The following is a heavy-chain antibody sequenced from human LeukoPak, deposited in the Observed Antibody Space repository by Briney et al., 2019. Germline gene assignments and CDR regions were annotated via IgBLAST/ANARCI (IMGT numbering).Heavy chain of an antibody. CDR1: GFTFSGSA. CDR3: TRHTIYGDLDYYYYYMDV. V-gene: IGHV3-73*01. J-gene: IGHJ6*03. Sequence: GGSLRLSCAASGFTFSGSAMHWVRQASGKGLEWVGRIRSKANSYATAYAASVKGRFTISRDDSKNTAYLQMNSLKTEDTAGYYCTRHTIYGDLDYYYYYMDVWGKGTTVTISS. D-gene: IGHD4-17*01. CDR2: IRSKANSYAT.